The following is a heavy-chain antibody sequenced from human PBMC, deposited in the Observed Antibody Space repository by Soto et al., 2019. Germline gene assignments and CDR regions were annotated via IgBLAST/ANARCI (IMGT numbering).Heavy chain of an antibody. Sequence: GGSLRLSCAASGFTFDDYTMHWVRQAPGKGLEWVSLISWDGGSTYYADSVKGRFTISRDNSKNSLYLQMNSLRTEDTALYYCAKDLGATFDYYGMDVWGQGTTVTVSS. CDR1: GFTFDDYT. V-gene: IGHV3-43*01. CDR3: AKDLGATFDYYGMDV. D-gene: IGHD1-26*01. J-gene: IGHJ6*02. CDR2: ISWDGGST.